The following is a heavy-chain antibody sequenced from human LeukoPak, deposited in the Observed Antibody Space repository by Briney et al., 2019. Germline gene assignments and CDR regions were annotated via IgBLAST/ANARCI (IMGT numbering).Heavy chain of an antibody. J-gene: IGHJ4*02. CDR3: ARAVPYYYDSSGYYPPQYYFDY. V-gene: IGHV3-53*01. CDR2: IYSGGST. CDR1: GFTFSSYA. D-gene: IGHD3-22*01. Sequence: PGGSLRLSCAASGFTFSSYAMHWVRQAPGKGLEWVSVIYSGGSTYYADSVKGRFTISRDNSKNTLYLQMNSLRAEDTAVYYCARAVPYYYDSSGYYPPQYYFDYWGQGTLVTVSS.